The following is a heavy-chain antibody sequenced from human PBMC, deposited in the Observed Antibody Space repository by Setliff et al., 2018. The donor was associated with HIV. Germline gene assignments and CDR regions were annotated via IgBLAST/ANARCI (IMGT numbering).Heavy chain of an antibody. D-gene: IGHD3-3*01. V-gene: IGHV4-39*01. CDR2: IYYVGST. CDR1: GDSIRSRSFY. Sequence: SETLSLTCNVSGDSIRSRSFYWAWIRQTPGERPEWIGTIYYVGSTYYNPYLKSRTSISVDPSKNQFSLTLYPVPAADTAVYYCAGGFWSGPLFDLWGRGTLVTVSS. CDR3: AGGFWSGPLFDL. J-gene: IGHJ5*01.